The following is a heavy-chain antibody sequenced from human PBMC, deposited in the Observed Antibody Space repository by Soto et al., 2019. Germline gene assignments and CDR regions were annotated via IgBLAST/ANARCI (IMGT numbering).Heavy chain of an antibody. CDR2: TYYRSKWYN. J-gene: IGHJ3*02. V-gene: IGHV6-1*01. D-gene: IGHD5-12*01. CDR1: GDSVSSKTAA. CDR3: TRDGLKGYDASDI. Sequence: TLSLTCVISGDSVSSKTAAWNWIRQSPSRGLEWLGRTYYRSKWYNDYAVSVKSRITINPDTSKNQFSLQLNSVTPEDTAIYYCTRDGLKGYDASDIWGQGTMVTVSS.